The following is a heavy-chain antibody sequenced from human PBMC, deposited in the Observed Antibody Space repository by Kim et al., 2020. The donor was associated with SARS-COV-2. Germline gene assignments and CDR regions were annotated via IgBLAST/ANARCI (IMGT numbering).Heavy chain of an antibody. CDR2: DGRAK. CDR3: VRSVDS. Sequence: DGRAKFYLDSVKGRFTISRDNAKTSLYLQMTSLRAEDTAIYYCVRSVDSWGQGTLVTVSS. J-gene: IGHJ4*02. V-gene: IGHV3-7*01.